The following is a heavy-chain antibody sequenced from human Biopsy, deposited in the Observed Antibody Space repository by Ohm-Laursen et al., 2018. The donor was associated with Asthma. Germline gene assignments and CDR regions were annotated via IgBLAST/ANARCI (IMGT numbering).Heavy chain of an antibody. J-gene: IGHJ6*02. D-gene: IGHD3-3*01. Sequence: SLRLSCTAAGFTFSSYGMYWVRQAPGKGLEWVAVISYDGSNKYYADSVKGRFTISRDNSKNTLYLQMNSLRAEDTAVYYCAKDTEGRYDFWSGLSYNCYGMDVWGQGTTVTVSS. CDR1: GFTFSSYG. CDR2: ISYDGSNK. CDR3: AKDTEGRYDFWSGLSYNCYGMDV. V-gene: IGHV3-30*18.